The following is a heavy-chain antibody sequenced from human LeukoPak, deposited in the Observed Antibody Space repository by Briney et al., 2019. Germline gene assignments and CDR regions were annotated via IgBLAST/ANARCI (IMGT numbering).Heavy chain of an antibody. V-gene: IGHV4-59*01. Sequence: SETLSLTCTVSGGSISSYYWSWIRQPPGKGLEWIGYIYYSGSTNYNPSLKSRVTISVDTSKNQFSLKLSSVTAADTAVYYCARGRCSSTSCYPEYFQHWGQGTLVTVSS. J-gene: IGHJ1*01. CDR3: ARGRCSSTSCYPEYFQH. CDR1: GGSISSYY. CDR2: IYYSGST. D-gene: IGHD2-2*01.